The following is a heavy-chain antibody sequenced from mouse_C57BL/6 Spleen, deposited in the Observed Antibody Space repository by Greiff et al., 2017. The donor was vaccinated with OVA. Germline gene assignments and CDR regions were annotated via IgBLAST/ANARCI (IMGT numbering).Heavy chain of an antibody. CDR2: IWPGGGT. D-gene: IGHD1-1*01. J-gene: IGHJ1*03. CDR3: ARNYGNWYFDV. Sequence: VKLVESGPGLVAPSQSLSITCTVSGFSLTSYAISWVRQPPGKGLEWLGVIWPGGGTNYNSATKSSLSISKDNSKSQVFLKMNSLQTDDTARYYCARNYGNWYFDVWGTGTTVTVSS. CDR1: GFSLTSYA. V-gene: IGHV2-9-1*01.